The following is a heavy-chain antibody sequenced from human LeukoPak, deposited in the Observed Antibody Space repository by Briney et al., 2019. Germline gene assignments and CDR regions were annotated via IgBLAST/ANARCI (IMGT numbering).Heavy chain of an antibody. J-gene: IGHJ6*03. D-gene: IGHD3-16*02. CDR2: ISSSSSYI. CDR1: GFTFSSYS. V-gene: IGHV3-21*04. CDR3: AKNGMITFGGVIVIPVNYMDV. Sequence: KTGGSLRLSCAASGFTFSSYSMNWVRQAPGKGLEWVSSISSSSSYIYYADSVKGRFTISRDNSKNTLYLQMNSLRAEDTAVYYCAKNGMITFGGVIVIPVNYMDVWGKGTTVTISS.